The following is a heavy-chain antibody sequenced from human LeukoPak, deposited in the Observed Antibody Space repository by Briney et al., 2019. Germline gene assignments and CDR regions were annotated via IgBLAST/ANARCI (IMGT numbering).Heavy chain of an antibody. Sequence: SETLSLTCAVYGGSFSGYYWSWIRQPPGKGLEWIGEINHSGSTNYNPSLKSRVTKSVDMSKNQFSLKLSSVTAADTAVYYCARGPPAKPGTGYYYGMDVWGQGTTVIVSS. CDR1: GGSFSGYY. CDR3: ARGPPAKPGTGYYYGMDV. CDR2: INHSGST. D-gene: IGHD2-2*01. J-gene: IGHJ6*02. V-gene: IGHV4-34*01.